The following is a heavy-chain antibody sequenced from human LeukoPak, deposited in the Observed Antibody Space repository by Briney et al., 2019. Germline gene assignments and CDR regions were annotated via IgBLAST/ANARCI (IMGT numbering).Heavy chain of an antibody. V-gene: IGHV4-39*01. CDR2: IYYSGST. Sequence: PSETLSLTCTVSGGSISSSSYYWGWIRQPPGKGLEWIGSIYYSGSTYSNPSLKSRVTISVDTSKNPFSLKLSSVTAAHTPRYYCAGTSYYDCWSGYYQFDDARQGTLVTVSS. D-gene: IGHD3-3*01. CDR3: AGTSYYDCWSGYYQFDD. CDR1: GGSISSSSYY. J-gene: IGHJ4*02.